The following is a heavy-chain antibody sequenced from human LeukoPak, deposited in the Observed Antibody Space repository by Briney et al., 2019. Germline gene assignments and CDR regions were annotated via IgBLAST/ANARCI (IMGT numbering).Heavy chain of an antibody. Sequence: GGSLRLSCAASGFTFSSYAMHWVRQAPGKGLEWVAVISYDGSNKYYADSVKGRFTVSRDNSKNTLYLQMNSLRAEDTAVYYCARDVPSGPYDFWSGYYNAGYYGMDVWGQGTTVTVSS. J-gene: IGHJ6*02. V-gene: IGHV3-30-3*01. CDR2: ISYDGSNK. CDR3: ARDVPSGPYDFWSGYYNAGYYGMDV. D-gene: IGHD3-3*01. CDR1: GFTFSSYA.